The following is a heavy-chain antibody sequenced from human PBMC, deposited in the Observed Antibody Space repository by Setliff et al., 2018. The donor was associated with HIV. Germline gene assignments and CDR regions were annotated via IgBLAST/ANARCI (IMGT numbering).Heavy chain of an antibody. CDR1: GYSISSRYY. D-gene: IGHD3-22*01. CDR2: VYHTGST. V-gene: IGHV4-38-2*02. J-gene: IGHJ3*02. CDR3: ARDRNYQDTSGYWQVFDI. Sequence: SETLSLTCTVSGYSISSRYYWGWIRQPPGKGLEWIGSVYHTGSTNYNPSLKSRVTMSVDTSKNQFSLILTSATAADTAMYYCARDRNYQDTSGYWQVFDIWGQGTMVTVSS.